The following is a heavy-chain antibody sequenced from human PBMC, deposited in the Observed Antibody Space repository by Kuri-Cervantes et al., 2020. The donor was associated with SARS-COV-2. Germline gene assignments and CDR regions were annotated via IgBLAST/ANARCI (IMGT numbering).Heavy chain of an antibody. CDR3: ARALFSSSYYFDY. CDR2: ISNSGIT. Sequence: SETLSLTCAVSGGSLSSYHWTWIRQPPTKGPEWIGSISNSGITKYNPSLKSRVTISLDTSSHLSLRLNSVTAADTAVYYCARALFSSSYYFDYWGQGTLVTVSS. J-gene: IGHJ4*02. CDR1: GGSLSSYH. V-gene: IGHV4-4*08. D-gene: IGHD6-6*01.